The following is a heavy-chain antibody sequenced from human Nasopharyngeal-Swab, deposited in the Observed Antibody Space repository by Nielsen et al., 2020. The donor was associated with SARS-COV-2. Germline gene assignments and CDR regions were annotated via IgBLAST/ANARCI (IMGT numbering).Heavy chain of an antibody. CDR1: GFTFSSYA. CDR2: ISGSGGST. Sequence: GESLKISCAASGFTFSSYAMSWVRQAPGKGLEWVSAISGSGGSTYYADSVKGRFTISRDNSKNTLYLQMNSLGAEDTAVYYCAKDRGYDYVWGSYDYWGQGTLVTVSS. D-gene: IGHD3-16*01. J-gene: IGHJ4*02. V-gene: IGHV3-23*01. CDR3: AKDRGYDYVWGSYDY.